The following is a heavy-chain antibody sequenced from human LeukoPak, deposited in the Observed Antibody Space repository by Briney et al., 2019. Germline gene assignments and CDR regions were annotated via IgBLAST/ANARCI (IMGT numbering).Heavy chain of an antibody. D-gene: IGHD1-1*01. CDR1: GGSISSHY. J-gene: IGHJ4*02. Sequence: PSETLSLTCTVSGGSISSHYWSWIRQPPGKGLEWIGYIYYSGSTNYNPSLKSRATISVDTSKNQFSLKLSSVTAADTAVYYCARGNWNDVDVDFDYWGQGTLVTVSS. CDR2: IYYSGST. V-gene: IGHV4-59*11. CDR3: ARGNWNDVDVDFDY.